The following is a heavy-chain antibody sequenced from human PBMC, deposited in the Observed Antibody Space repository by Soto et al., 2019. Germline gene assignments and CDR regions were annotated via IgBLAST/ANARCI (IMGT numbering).Heavy chain of an antibody. V-gene: IGHV5-51*01. D-gene: IGHD3-3*01. CDR3: ARYLFLEWLLYRAFDI. J-gene: IGHJ3*02. CDR2: IYPGDSDT. Sequence: PGESLKISCKGSGYSFTSYWIGWVRQMPGKGLEWMGIIYPGDSDTRYSPSFQGQVTISADKSISTAYLQWSSLKASDTAMYYCARYLFLEWLLYRAFDIWGQGTMVTVSS. CDR1: GYSFTSYW.